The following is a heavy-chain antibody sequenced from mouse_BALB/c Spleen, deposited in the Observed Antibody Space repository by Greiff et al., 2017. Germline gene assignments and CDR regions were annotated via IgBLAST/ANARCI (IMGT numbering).Heavy chain of an antibody. V-gene: IGHV1-4*02. Sequence: QVQLQQSAAELARPGASVKMSCKASGYTFTSYTMHWVNQRPGQGLEWIGYINPSSGYTEYNQKFKDKTTLTADKSSSTAYMQLSSLTSEDSAVYYCARGGNYPYYFDYWGQGTTLTVAS. J-gene: IGHJ2*01. CDR1: GYTFTSYT. CDR2: INPSSGYT. CDR3: ARGGNYPYYFDY. D-gene: IGHD2-1*01.